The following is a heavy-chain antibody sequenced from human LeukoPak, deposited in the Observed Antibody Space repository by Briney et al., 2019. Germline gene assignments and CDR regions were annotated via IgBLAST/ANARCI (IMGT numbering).Heavy chain of an antibody. CDR2: ITHDGSEK. Sequence: PGGSLRLSCAASGFTFSGYTMNWVRQAPGKGLEWLAAITHDGSEKFYADSVRGRFTVFRDNSKNTLYVQMNSLRAEDTAVYYCAKDPFYSHDSSGYGIFDYWGQGTLVTVSS. CDR1: GFTFSGYT. D-gene: IGHD3-22*01. CDR3: AKDPFYSHDSSGYGIFDY. J-gene: IGHJ4*02. V-gene: IGHV3-30-3*01.